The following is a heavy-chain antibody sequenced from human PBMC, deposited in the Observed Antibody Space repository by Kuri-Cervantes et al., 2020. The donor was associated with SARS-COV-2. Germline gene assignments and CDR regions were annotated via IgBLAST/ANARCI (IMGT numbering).Heavy chain of an antibody. Sequence: GESLKISCAASGFTFSSYSMNWVRQAPGKGLEWVSYISSSSSTIYYADSVKGRFTISRDNAKNSLYLQMNSLRDEDTAVYYCARDGPHITGTTESLVVGWFDPWGQGTLVTVSS. D-gene: IGHD1-7*01. J-gene: IGHJ5*02. V-gene: IGHV3-48*02. CDR2: ISSSSSTI. CDR3: ARDGPHITGTTESLVVGWFDP. CDR1: GFTFSSYS.